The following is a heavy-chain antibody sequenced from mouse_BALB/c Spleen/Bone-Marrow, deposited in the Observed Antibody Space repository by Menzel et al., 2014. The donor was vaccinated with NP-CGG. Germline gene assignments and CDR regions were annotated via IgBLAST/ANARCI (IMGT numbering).Heavy chain of an antibody. D-gene: IGHD1-1*01. CDR1: GYTFTSYW. Sequence: QVQLQQSEAELAKPGASLKMSCKASGYTFTSYWMHWVKQRPGQGLEWIGYINPSTDYTEYNQKFKDKATLTADKSSSTAFMQLSRLTSEDSAVYYCARRAYGGSYGFAYWGQGTLVTVSA. CDR2: INPSTDYT. V-gene: IGHV1-7*01. CDR3: ARRAYGGSYGFAY. J-gene: IGHJ3*01.